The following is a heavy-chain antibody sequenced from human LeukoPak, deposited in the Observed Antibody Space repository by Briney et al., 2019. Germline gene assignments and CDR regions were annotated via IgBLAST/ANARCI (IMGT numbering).Heavy chain of an antibody. J-gene: IGHJ4*02. CDR2: INSPGGST. CDR1: GFTFSSYA. V-gene: IGHV3-23*01. D-gene: IGHD3-22*01. CDR3: ARDKSSGYYYFDY. Sequence: GGSLRLSCAASGFTFSSYAMSWVRQAPGKGLEWVSAINSPGGSTYYADSVKGRFTIFRDNSKNTLYLQTNSLRAEDTALYYCARDKSSGYYYFDYWGQGSLVTVSS.